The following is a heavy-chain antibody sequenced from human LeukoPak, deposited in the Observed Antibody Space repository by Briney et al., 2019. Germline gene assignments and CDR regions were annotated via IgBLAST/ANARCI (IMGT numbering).Heavy chain of an antibody. CDR1: GFTFSSYG. D-gene: IGHD3-10*01. V-gene: IGHV3-23*01. J-gene: IGHJ4*02. CDR2: ISGSGGST. CDR3: AKTPYGSGTLFDY. Sequence: GGSLRLSCAASGFTFSSYGMSWVRQAPGKGLEWVSGISGSGGSTYYADSVKGRFTISRDNSKNTLYLQMNSLRAEDTAVYYCAKTPYGSGTLFDYWGQGTLVTVSS.